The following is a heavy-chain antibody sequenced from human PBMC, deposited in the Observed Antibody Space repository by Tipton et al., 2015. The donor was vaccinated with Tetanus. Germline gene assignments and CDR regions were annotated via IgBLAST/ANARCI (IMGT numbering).Heavy chain of an antibody. Sequence: QLVQSGAEVKKPGSSVKVSCKASGGTFSSYAINWVRQAPGQGLEWMRGIIPIFGTPNYALKFQGRVTITADESTSTAYMELSSLRSEDAAVYYCARINGIAAAGRGGMDVWGQGTTVTVSS. J-gene: IGHJ6*02. V-gene: IGHV1-69*01. D-gene: IGHD6-13*01. CDR3: ARINGIAAAGRGGMDV. CDR2: IIPIFGTP. CDR1: GGTFSSYA.